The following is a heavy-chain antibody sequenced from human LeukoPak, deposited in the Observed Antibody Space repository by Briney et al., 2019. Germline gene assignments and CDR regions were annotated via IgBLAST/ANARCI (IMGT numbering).Heavy chain of an antibody. CDR1: GYTFTSYG. CDR2: ICAYNGNT. D-gene: IGHD3-3*01. CDR3: ARVIQDPGNYDFWSGPKTFPNWFDP. J-gene: IGHJ5*02. Sequence: ASVKVSCKASGYTFTSYGISWVRQAPGQGLEWMGWICAYNGNTNYAQKLQGRVTMTTDTSTSTAYMELRSLRSDDTAVYYCARVIQDPGNYDFWSGPKTFPNWFDPWGQGTLVTVSS. V-gene: IGHV1-18*01.